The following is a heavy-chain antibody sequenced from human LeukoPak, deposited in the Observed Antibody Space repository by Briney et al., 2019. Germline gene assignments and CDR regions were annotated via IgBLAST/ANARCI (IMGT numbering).Heavy chain of an antibody. J-gene: IGHJ4*02. CDR3: ARRTCGGDCYLDY. D-gene: IGHD2-21*01. CDR1: GFTFSSYS. V-gene: IGHV3-48*01. Sequence: GGSLRLSCAASGFTFSSYSMNWVRQAPGKGLEWVSYISSSSSTIYYADSVKGRFTISRDNAKNSLDLQMNSLRAEDTAVYYCARRTCGGDCYLDYWGQGTLVTVSS. CDR2: ISSSSSTI.